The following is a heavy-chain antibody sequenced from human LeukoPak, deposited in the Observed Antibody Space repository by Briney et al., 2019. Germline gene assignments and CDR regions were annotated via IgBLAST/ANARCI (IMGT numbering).Heavy chain of an antibody. CDR3: ARLGVEGYPPGYFQH. CDR2: IYYSGST. V-gene: IGHV4-61*01. D-gene: IGHD3-16*01. J-gene: IGHJ1*01. CDR1: GGSISSGNYY. Sequence: SETLSLACTVSGGSISSGNYYWSWLRQPPGKGLEWIGYIYYSGSTNYNPSLKSRVTISVDTSKNQFSLKLGSVTAADTAVYYCARLGVEGYPPGYFQHWGQGTLVTVSS.